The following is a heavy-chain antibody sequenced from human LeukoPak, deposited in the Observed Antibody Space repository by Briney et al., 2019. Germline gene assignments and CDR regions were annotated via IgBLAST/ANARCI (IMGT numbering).Heavy chain of an antibody. V-gene: IGHV4-39*01. D-gene: IGHD6-13*01. CDR2: IANIRST. J-gene: IGHJ5*02. Sequence: TLPLTFSFSVGSVSISTYYWGWIRQPPGKGLEWIGNIANIRSTSLNPSLKSRVTISLDTSKNQSSPKLSSVTAADTAVYYCARQAYSSNLGWFDLWGQGTLV. CDR3: ARQAYSSNLGWFDL. CDR1: VGSVSISTYY.